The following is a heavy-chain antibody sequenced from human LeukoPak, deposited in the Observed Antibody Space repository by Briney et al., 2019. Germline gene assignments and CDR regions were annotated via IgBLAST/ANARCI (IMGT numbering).Heavy chain of an antibody. J-gene: IGHJ4*02. CDR3: ARVTDVLRYIDWLLYNGHFDY. Sequence: ASVKVSCKASGYTFTSYGISWVRQAPGQGLEWMGWISAYNGNTNYAQKLQGRVTMTTDTSTSTAYMELRSLRSDDTAVYYCARVTDVLRYIDWLLYNGHFDYWGQGTLVTVCS. V-gene: IGHV1-18*01. D-gene: IGHD3-9*01. CDR1: GYTFTSYG. CDR2: ISAYNGNT.